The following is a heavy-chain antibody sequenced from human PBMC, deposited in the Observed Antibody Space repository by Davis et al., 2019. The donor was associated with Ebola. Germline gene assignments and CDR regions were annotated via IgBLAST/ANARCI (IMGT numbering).Heavy chain of an antibody. CDR1: GYSFTNYW. CDR3: ARGALRRAFAAMDPDA. V-gene: IGHV5-51*01. Sequence: GESLKISCKGSGYSFTNYWIAWVRQMPGEGLEWMGIIFPGDSDTRYSPSFQGQVTISADKSINSAYLQWNSLRGEDTAIYYCARGALRRAFAAMDPDAWGQGTLVTVSS. D-gene: IGHD2-2*01. CDR2: IFPGDSDT. J-gene: IGHJ5*02.